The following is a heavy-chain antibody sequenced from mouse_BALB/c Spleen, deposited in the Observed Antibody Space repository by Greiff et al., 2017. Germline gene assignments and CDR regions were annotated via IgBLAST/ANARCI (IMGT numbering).Heavy chain of an antibody. J-gene: IGHJ4*01. CDR1: GYTFTSYW. Sequence: VQLQQSGAELAKPGASVKMSCKASGYTFTSYWMHWVKQRPGQGLEWIGYINPSTGYTEYNQKFKDKATLTADKSSSTAYMQLSSLTSEDSAVYYCARYRTARAYYYAMDYWGQGTSVTVSS. CDR3: ARYRTARAYYYAMDY. D-gene: IGHD3-1*01. V-gene: IGHV1-7*01. CDR2: INPSTGYT.